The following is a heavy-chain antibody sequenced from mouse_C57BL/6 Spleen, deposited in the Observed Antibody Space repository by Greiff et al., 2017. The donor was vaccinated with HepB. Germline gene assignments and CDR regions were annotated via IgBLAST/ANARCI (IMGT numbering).Heavy chain of an antibody. CDR1: GYTFTSYW. CDR3: ERGKAIYYYGSSYSPFDY. V-gene: IGHV1-61*01. J-gene: IGHJ2*01. CDR2: IYPSDSET. Sequence: QVQLQQPGAELVRPGSSVKLSCKASGYTFTSYWMDWVKQRPGQGLEWIGNIYPSDSETHYNQKFKDKATLTVDKSSSTAYMQLSSLTSEDSAVYYCERGKAIYYYGSSYSPFDYWGQGTTLTVSS. D-gene: IGHD1-1*01.